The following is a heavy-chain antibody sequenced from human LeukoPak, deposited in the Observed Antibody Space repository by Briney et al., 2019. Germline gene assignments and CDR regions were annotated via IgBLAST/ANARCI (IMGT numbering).Heavy chain of an antibody. CDR3: ARGRDSSGYRTDY. D-gene: IGHD3-22*01. J-gene: IGHJ4*02. CDR2: IYYSGST. Sequence: SETLSLTCTVSGGSISSYYWSWIRQPPGKGLEWIGYIYYSGSTNYNPSLKSRVTISVDTSKNQFSLKLNPVTAADTAVYYCARGRDSSGYRTDYWGQGTLVTVSS. V-gene: IGHV4-59*01. CDR1: GGSISSYY.